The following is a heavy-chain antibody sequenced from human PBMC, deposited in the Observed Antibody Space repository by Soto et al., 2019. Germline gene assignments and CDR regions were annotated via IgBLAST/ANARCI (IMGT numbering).Heavy chain of an antibody. V-gene: IGHV1-18*01. J-gene: IGHJ4*02. CDR2: ISTYNGNT. D-gene: IGHD4-17*01. CDR1: GYTFTSNG. Sequence: QVQLVQSGAEVKKPGTSVKVSCKASGYTFTSNGISWVRQAPGQGLEWMGWISTYNGNTNYAQKLQGRVTMTRDTATSIAYMERRDLRADDTAGYYCARDGYGDYGYWGQGSLVTVSS. CDR3: ARDGYGDYGY.